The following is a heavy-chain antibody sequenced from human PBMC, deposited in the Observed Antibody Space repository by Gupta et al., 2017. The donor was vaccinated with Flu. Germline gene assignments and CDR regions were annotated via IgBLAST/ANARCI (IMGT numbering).Heavy chain of an antibody. V-gene: IGHV3-23*01. D-gene: IGHD2/OR15-2a*01. CDR1: GFTFSSYG. CDR2: ISVSGVRT. J-gene: IGHJ6*03. Sequence: EVQLLESGGGLVQPGASLRLSCAGSGFTFSSYGMSWVRQAPGKGLEWVSSISVSGVRTYYTDSVKGRFTISRDNLKKTLHLQANSLRAEDTAVYYCAKFGSPLEIRGPLLDMDVWGKGTTVTVSS. CDR3: AKFGSPLEIRGPLLDMDV.